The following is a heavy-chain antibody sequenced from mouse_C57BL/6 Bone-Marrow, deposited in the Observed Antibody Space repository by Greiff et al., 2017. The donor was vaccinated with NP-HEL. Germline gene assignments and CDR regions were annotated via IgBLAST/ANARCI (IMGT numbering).Heavy chain of an antibody. Sequence: QVQLKQSGPELVKPGASVKISCKASGYAFSSSWMNWVKQRPGKGLEWIGRIYPGDGDTNYNGKFKGKATLTADKSSSTAYMQLSSLTSEDSAVYFCSRGATAGSSYSLDYWGQGTTLTVSS. CDR2: IYPGDGDT. CDR1: GYAFSSSW. D-gene: IGHD1-1*01. CDR3: SRGATAGSSYSLDY. J-gene: IGHJ2*01. V-gene: IGHV1-82*01.